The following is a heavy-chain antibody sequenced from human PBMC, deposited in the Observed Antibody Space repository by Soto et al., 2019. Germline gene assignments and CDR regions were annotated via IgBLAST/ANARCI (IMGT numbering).Heavy chain of an antibody. CDR2: INASGGNT. V-gene: IGHV1-46*03. J-gene: IGHJ4*02. Sequence: ASVKVSCKASGYTFTIDGISCVRQAPGQGLEWMGIINASGGNTSYAQKFQGRVTMTRDTSTSTVYMELSSLRSEDTAVYYCARVTSTGSDYWGQGTLVTVSS. CDR3: ARVTSTGSDY. CDR1: GYTFTIDG. D-gene: IGHD1-1*01.